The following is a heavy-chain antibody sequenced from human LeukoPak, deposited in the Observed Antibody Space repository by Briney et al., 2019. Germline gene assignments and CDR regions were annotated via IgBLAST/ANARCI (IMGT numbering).Heavy chain of an antibody. CDR2: ISYDGTKK. Sequence: GGSLRLSCGASGFTFSTYAMHWVRQAPGKGLECASVISYDGTKKEYADSVKGRFTISRDNSNDTLYLQMNSLRPEDTALYYCARVNTIFGVDIVSLGAEFEFWGQGTLVTVSS. CDR3: ARVNTIFGVDIVSLGAEFEF. CDR1: GFTFSTYA. V-gene: IGHV3-30*03. J-gene: IGHJ4*02. D-gene: IGHD3-3*02.